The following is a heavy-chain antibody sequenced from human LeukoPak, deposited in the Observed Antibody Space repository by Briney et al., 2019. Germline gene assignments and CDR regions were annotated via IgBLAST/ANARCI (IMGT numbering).Heavy chain of an antibody. D-gene: IGHD3-16*01. V-gene: IGHV4-39*07. CDR2: HYYDGTT. CDR3: ARHAGERELSWDYFDY. Sequence: SETLPLTCTVSGGSIRGVSYYLGWIRQPPGQGLEWIGGHYYDGTTYYNPSLKSRVTISVDTSKNQFSLNLDSVTAADTAIYYCARHAGERELSWDYFDYWGQGTLVTVSS. CDR1: GGSIRGVSYY. J-gene: IGHJ4*02.